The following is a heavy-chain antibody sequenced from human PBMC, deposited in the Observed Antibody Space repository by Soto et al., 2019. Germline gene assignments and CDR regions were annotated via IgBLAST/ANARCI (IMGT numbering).Heavy chain of an antibody. Sequence: QITLKESGPTLVKPTQTLTLTCTFSGFALNTGGVGVVWIRQPPGKALEWLAVIYWDDDKRYSPSLKSRLTISKDTSKNQVALTMTNMEPVDTATYYCTHTPFFGDKLDYWGQGALVTVSS. J-gene: IGHJ4*02. V-gene: IGHV2-5*02. CDR2: IYWDDDK. CDR3: THTPFFGDKLDY. CDR1: GFALNTGGVG. D-gene: IGHD2-21*01.